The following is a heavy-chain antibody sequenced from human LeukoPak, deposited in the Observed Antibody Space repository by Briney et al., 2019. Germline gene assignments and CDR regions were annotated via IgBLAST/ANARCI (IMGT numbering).Heavy chain of an antibody. Sequence: SGTLSLTCGVSGGSISSNNWWSWVRQPPGQGLEWIGEIYHSGSANYNPSLKSRVTISVDKSKNQLSLKLISVTAADTAVYYCARDVGTALVTGDYWGQGTLVTVSS. CDR3: ARDVGTALVTGDY. D-gene: IGHD5-18*01. J-gene: IGHJ4*02. CDR2: IYHSGSA. CDR1: GGSISSNNW. V-gene: IGHV4-4*02.